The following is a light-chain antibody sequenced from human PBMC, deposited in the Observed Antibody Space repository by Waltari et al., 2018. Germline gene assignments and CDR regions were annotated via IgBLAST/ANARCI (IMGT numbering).Light chain of an antibody. Sequence: ELVLTQSPGTLSLSPGERATLSCRASQRVSSNYLTWYQQKPGQAPRLLIYGATNRATGIPDRFSGGGSGTDFTLTISRLEPEDFAVYYCQQYETFGQGTKVDIK. J-gene: IGKJ1*01. CDR2: GAT. V-gene: IGKV3-20*01. CDR3: QQYET. CDR1: QRVSSNY.